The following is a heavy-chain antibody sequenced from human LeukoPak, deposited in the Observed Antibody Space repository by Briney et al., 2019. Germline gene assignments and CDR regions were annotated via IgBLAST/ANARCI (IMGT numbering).Heavy chain of an antibody. CDR1: GYTFTSYY. Sequence: ASVKVSCKASGYTFTSYYMHWVRQAPGQGLEWMGVINPSGGSTSYAQKFQGRVTMTRDTSTSTVCMELSSLRSEDTAVYYCARDGGYCSSTSCYWHAFDIWGQGTMVTVSS. CDR2: INPSGGST. CDR3: ARDGGYCSSTSCYWHAFDI. D-gene: IGHD2-2*01. J-gene: IGHJ3*02. V-gene: IGHV1-46*01.